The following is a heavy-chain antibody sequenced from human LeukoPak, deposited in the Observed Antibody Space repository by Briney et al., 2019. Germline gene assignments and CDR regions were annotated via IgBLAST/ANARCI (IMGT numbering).Heavy chain of an antibody. Sequence: GGSLRLSCAASGFTFSSYSMNWVLQAPGKGLEWVSSISSSSSYIYYADSVKGRFTISRDNAKNSLYLQMNSLRAEDTAVYYCARGVHCTNGVCPIDYWGQGTLVTVSS. J-gene: IGHJ4*02. CDR2: ISSSSSYI. D-gene: IGHD2-8*01. CDR1: GFTFSSYS. CDR3: ARGVHCTNGVCPIDY. V-gene: IGHV3-21*01.